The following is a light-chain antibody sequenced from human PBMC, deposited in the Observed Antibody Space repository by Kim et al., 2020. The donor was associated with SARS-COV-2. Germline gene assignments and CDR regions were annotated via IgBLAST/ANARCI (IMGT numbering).Light chain of an antibody. CDR2: DVS. V-gene: IGLV2-11*01. J-gene: IGLJ3*02. CDR3: CSYAGIYTWV. CDR1: SSDVGGYNY. Sequence: GLSVTISCTGTSSDVGGYNYVSWYQQHPGKAPKLMIYDVSKRPSGVPDRFSGSKSGNTASLTISGLQAEDEADYYCCSYAGIYTWVFGGGTQLTVL.